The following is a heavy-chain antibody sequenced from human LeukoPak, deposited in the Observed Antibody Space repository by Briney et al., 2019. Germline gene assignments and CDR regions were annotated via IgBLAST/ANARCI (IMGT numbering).Heavy chain of an antibody. D-gene: IGHD3-22*01. V-gene: IGHV3-23*01. Sequence: GGSLRLSCAASGFTFSSYTMSWVRQAPGKGLEWVSAITGSGGTTYYSDSVKGRFTISRDNSKNTLYLQMNSLRAEDTAVYYCARRYYDSSGYGFDYWGQGTLVTVSS. CDR2: ITGSGGTT. J-gene: IGHJ4*02. CDR1: GFTFSSYT. CDR3: ARRYYDSSGYGFDY.